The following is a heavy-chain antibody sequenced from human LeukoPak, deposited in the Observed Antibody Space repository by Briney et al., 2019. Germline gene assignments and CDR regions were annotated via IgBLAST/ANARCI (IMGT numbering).Heavy chain of an antibody. CDR3: ARGNRITIFGVVIIDPDYYYGMDV. Sequence: ASVKVSCKASGYTFTSYYMHWVRQAAGQGLEWMGIINPSGGSTSYAQKFQGRVTMTRDTSTSTVYMELSSLRSEDTAVYYCARGNRITIFGVVIIDPDYYYGMDVWGQGTTVTVSS. CDR1: GYTFTSYY. V-gene: IGHV1-46*01. D-gene: IGHD3-3*01. J-gene: IGHJ6*02. CDR2: INPSGGST.